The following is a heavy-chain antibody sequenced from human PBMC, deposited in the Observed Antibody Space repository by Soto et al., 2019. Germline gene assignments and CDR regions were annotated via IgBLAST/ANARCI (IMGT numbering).Heavy chain of an antibody. V-gene: IGHV3-30-3*01. J-gene: IGHJ4*02. CDR3: ARALQYRLRWEGGLSRFDY. Sequence: QVQLVESGGGVVQPWRSLRLSCAASGFIFSSYAMHWVRQAPGKGLEWVAVISYDGSNKYYADSVKGRFTISRDNSKNALYLQMNSLRAEDTAVYYCARALQYRLRWEGGLSRFDYWGQGTLVTVSS. D-gene: IGHD4-17*01. CDR1: GFIFSSYA. CDR2: ISYDGSNK.